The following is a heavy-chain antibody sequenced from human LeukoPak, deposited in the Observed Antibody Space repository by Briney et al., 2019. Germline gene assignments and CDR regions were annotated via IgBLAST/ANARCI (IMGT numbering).Heavy chain of an antibody. CDR2: ISGSGGST. J-gene: IGHJ3*02. CDR1: GFTFSCYA. CDR3: AKDLDLYYYDSSGYERAFDI. D-gene: IGHD3-22*01. V-gene: IGHV3-23*01. Sequence: GGSLRLSCAASGFTFSCYAMSWVRQAPGKGLEWVSAISGSGGSTYYADSVKGRFTISRDNSKNTLYLQMNSLRAEDTAVYYCAKDLDLYYYDSSGYERAFDIWGQGTMVTVSS.